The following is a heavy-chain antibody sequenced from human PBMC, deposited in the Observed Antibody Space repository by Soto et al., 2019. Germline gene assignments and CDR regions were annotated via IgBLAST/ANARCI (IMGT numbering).Heavy chain of an antibody. CDR3: ARSYDSSGYFNWFDP. Sequence: QVQLQESGPGLVKPSQTLSLTCTVSGGSISSGGYYWSWIRQHPGKGLEWIGYIYYSGSTYYNPSLKSPVTISVDTSKNQFSLKLSSVTAADTAVYYCARSYDSSGYFNWFDPWGQGTLVTVSS. J-gene: IGHJ5*02. D-gene: IGHD3-22*01. CDR2: IYYSGST. V-gene: IGHV4-31*01. CDR1: GGSISSGGYY.